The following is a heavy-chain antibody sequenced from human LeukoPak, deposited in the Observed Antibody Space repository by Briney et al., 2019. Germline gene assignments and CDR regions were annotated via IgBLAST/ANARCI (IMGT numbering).Heavy chain of an antibody. CDR2: MNPNSGNT. D-gene: IGHD2-2*01. V-gene: IGHV1-8*01. CDR3: ARDCSSTSCDDDAFDI. J-gene: IGHJ3*02. Sequence: ASVKVSCKASGYTFTSYDINWVRQATGQGLEWMGWMNPNSGNTGYAQKFQGRVTMTRNTSISTAYMELSSLRSEDTAVYYRARDCSSTSCDDDAFDIWGQGTMVTVSS. CDR1: GYTFTSYD.